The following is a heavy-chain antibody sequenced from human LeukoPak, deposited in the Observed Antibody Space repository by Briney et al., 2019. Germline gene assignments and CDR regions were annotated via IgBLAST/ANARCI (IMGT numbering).Heavy chain of an antibody. CDR1: GFTFSSYG. Sequence: ASVKVSCKASGFTFSSYGFSWVRQAPGQGLEWMGWISAYNGNTNYAQKLQGRVTMTTDTSTSTVYMDLRSLRSDDTAVYYCARGGATTPFDPWGRGTLITVSS. V-gene: IGHV1-18*01. CDR3: ARGGATTPFDP. CDR2: ISAYNGNT. J-gene: IGHJ5*02. D-gene: IGHD1-26*01.